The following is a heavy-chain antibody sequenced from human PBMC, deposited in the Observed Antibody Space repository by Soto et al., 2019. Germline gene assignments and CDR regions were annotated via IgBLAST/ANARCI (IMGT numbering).Heavy chain of an antibody. Sequence: SETLSLTCAVSRFYIDTAYFCGWIRQTPGGGLEYIELISHRGRPFSNPSLKSRLTISFDPAKYEFCLDLKSVTAADKDVYYCSRGGGFRFLGVHLDSWGPGTPVTVSS. J-gene: IGHJ4*02. CDR1: RFYIDTAYF. V-gene: IGHV4-38-2*01. D-gene: IGHD3-16*02. CDR2: ISHRGRP. CDR3: SRGGGFRFLGVHLDS.